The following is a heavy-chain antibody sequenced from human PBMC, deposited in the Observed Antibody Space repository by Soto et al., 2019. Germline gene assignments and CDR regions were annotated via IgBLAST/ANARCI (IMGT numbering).Heavy chain of an antibody. J-gene: IGHJ4*02. CDR1: GFTFSRVS. V-gene: IGHV3-21*01. CDR2: ISSGSSDT. Sequence: GGSLRLSCEASGFTFSRVSINWVRQVPGKGLEWVASISSGSSDTWYPDSVTGRIIISRDNAQNSLFLQMNTLRPEATAMYYCARVAYWGPGTQVTVSS. CDR3: ARVAY.